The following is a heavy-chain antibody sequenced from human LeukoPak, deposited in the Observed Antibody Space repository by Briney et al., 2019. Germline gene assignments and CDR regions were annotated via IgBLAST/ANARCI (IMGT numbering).Heavy chain of an antibody. D-gene: IGHD2-2*01. J-gene: IGHJ4*02. Sequence: PGGSLGLSCAASGFTFSSYAMHWVRQAPGKGLEWVAIISYDGSNKYYADSVKGRFTISRDNSKNTLYLQMNSLRAEDTAVYYCAKDLGRYCTSTSCYGSFDYWGQGTPVTVS. CDR1: GFTFSSYA. V-gene: IGHV3-30*18. CDR3: AKDLGRYCTSTSCYGSFDY. CDR2: ISYDGSNK.